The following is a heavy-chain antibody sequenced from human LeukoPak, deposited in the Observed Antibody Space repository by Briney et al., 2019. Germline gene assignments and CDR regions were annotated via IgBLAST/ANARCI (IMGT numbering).Heavy chain of an antibody. CDR2: INPTGCST. CDR1: GYTFTSYY. J-gene: IGHJ5*02. D-gene: IGHD1-26*01. Sequence: ASVKVSCKASGYTFTSYYMHWVRQAPGQGREWMGLINPTGCSTGYAQKFQGRVTMTRDMSTSTDYMELSSLRSEDTAIYYCARDNSVGDNAWWFDPWGQGTLVTVSS. V-gene: IGHV1-46*01. CDR3: ARDNSVGDNAWWFDP.